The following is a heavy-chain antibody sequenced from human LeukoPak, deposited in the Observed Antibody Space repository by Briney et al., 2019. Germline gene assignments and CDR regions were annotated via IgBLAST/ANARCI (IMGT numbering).Heavy chain of an antibody. CDR3: ARGNGYSSGWYHFDY. CDR1: GFTFSSYW. Sequence: GGSLRLSCAASGFTFSSYWMSWVRQAPGKGLEWVANIKQDESEKYYVDSVKGRFTISRDNAKNSLYLQMNSLRAEDTAVYYCARGNGYSSGWYHFDYWGQGTLVTVSS. CDR2: IKQDESEK. J-gene: IGHJ4*02. D-gene: IGHD6-19*01. V-gene: IGHV3-7*01.